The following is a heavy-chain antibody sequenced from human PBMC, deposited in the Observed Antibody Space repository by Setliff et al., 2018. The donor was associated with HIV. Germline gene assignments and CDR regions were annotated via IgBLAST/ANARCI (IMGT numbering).Heavy chain of an antibody. CDR2: IYHVGRA. V-gene: IGHV4-39*07. D-gene: IGHD2-15*01. Sequence: SETLSLTCTVSGGSITTTNYYWGWIRQSPGKGLEWIGNIYHVGRAFYSPSLESRVSISVDTSKNQFSLRLTSVTAADTAVYYCARLLGRTVVVINAGFDYWGQGTLVTVSS. CDR3: ARLLGRTVVVINAGFDY. J-gene: IGHJ4*02. CDR1: GGSITTTNYY.